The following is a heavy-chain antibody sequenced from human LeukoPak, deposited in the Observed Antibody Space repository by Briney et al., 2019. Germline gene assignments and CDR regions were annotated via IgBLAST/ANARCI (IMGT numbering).Heavy chain of an antibody. CDR2: ISWTGRII. V-gene: IGHV3-9*03. D-gene: IGHD7-27*01. CDR1: GFRFEHYA. CDR3: VKDFGKTGDEDYFDG. J-gene: IGHJ4*02. Sequence: GGSLRLSCTASGFRFEHYAMHWVRQVPGKGLAWVAGISWTGRIIGYADSVKGRFIISRDNANTSLHLQMNSLRAEDMAFYFCVKDFGKTGDEDYFDGWGQGTLVTVSS.